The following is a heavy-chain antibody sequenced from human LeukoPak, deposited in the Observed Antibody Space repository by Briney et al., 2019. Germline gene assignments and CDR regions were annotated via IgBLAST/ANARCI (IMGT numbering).Heavy chain of an antibody. J-gene: IGHJ5*02. D-gene: IGHD3-10*01. V-gene: IGHV3-9*01. CDR3: AKDHRPNMVRGVVYTP. Sequence: GGSLRLSCAASGFTFDDYAMHWVRQAPGKGLEWVSGISWNSGSIGYADSVKGRFTISRDNAKNSLYLQMNSLRAEDTALYYCAKDHRPNMVRGVVYTPWGQGTLVTVSP. CDR2: ISWNSGSI. CDR1: GFTFDDYA.